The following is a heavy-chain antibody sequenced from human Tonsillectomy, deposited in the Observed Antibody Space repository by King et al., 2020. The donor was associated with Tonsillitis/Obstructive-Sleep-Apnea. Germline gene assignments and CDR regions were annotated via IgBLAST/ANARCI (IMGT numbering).Heavy chain of an antibody. V-gene: IGHV4-31*03. CDR2: IYYSGST. D-gene: IGHD3-9*01. J-gene: IGHJ4*02. CDR3: ARVTDYDILTGSGVDY. Sequence: QLQESGPGLVKPSQNLSLTCTVSGGSISSGGYYWSWIRQHPGKGLEWIGYIYYSGSTYYNPSLKSRVTISVDTSKNQFSLKLSSVTAADTAVYYCARVTDYDILTGSGVDYWGQGTLVTVSS. CDR1: GGSISSGGYY.